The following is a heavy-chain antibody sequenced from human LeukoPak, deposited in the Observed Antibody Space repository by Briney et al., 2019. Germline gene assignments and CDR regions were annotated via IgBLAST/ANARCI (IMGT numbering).Heavy chain of an antibody. CDR2: MNPNSGNT. V-gene: IGHV1-8*01. D-gene: IGHD6-19*01. CDR1: GYTFTSCD. Sequence: GASVKVSCTASGYTFTSCDINWVRQAPGQGLEWMGWMNPNSGNTGYGQSFQGRITITRDISIGTAYMELSNLTSEDTAIYYCTRGSSGRRDNWGQGTLVTVSA. CDR3: TRGSSGRRDN. J-gene: IGHJ4*02.